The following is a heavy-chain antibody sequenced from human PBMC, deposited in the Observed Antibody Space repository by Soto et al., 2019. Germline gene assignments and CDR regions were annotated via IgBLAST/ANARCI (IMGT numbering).Heavy chain of an antibody. V-gene: IGHV1-69*06. CDR3: ARDRDGYNHFDY. J-gene: IGHJ4*02. Sequence: SVKVSGKASGGTFSSYAISWVRQAPGQGLEWMGGIIPIFGTANYAQKFQGRVTITADKSTSTAYMELSSLRSEDTTVYYCARDRDGYNHFDYWGQGTLVTVSS. CDR1: GGTFSSYA. CDR2: IIPIFGTA. D-gene: IGHD5-12*01.